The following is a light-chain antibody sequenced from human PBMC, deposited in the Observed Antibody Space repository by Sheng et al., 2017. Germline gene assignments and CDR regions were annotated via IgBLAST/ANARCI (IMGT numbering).Light chain of an antibody. J-gene: IGLJ3*02. V-gene: IGLV1-40*01. CDR2: GST. Sequence: QSLLTQPPSVSGAPGQRVTISCAGSSSNIGANLDVHWYQHLPGTAPKLLIFGSTNRPSGVPDRFSGSKSVTSASVAITGLQPEDEADYYCQSYDNSVSGWVFGGGTKLTV. CDR1: SSNIGANLD. CDR3: QSYDNSVSGWV.